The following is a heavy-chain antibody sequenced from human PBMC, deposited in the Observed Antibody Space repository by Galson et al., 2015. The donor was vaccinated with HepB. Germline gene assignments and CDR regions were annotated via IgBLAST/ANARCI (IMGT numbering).Heavy chain of an antibody. CDR2: IKQDGSEK. D-gene: IGHD6-6*01. CDR1: GFTFSSYR. J-gene: IGHJ6*03. V-gene: IGHV3-7*01. CDR3: ARDRGLPGRPDYYYYMDV. Sequence: SLRLSCAASGFTFSSYRMSWVRQAPGKGLEWVANIKQDGSEKYYVDSVKGRFTISRDNAKNSLYLQMNGLRAEDTAVYYCARDRGLPGRPDYYYYMDVWGKGTTVTVSS.